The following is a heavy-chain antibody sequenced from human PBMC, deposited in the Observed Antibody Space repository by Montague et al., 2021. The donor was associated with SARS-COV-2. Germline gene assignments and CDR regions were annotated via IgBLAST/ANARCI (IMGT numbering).Heavy chain of an antibody. V-gene: IGHV4-31*03. CDR1: GDSITSGGYF. Sequence: QTLSLTCTVSGDSITSGGYFWNWIRQHPGKGLEYIGAISYSGSTYYKPSLTSRVSISMDTSKNAFSLSLHSVTAADTAVYFCAASGRRGYSNPFHHCGRGSLVTVSS. CDR3: AASGRRGYSNPFHH. CDR2: ISYSGST. D-gene: IGHD4-11*01. J-gene: IGHJ4*02.